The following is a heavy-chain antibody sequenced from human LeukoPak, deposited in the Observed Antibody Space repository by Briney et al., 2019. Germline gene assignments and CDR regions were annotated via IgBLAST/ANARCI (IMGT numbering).Heavy chain of an antibody. CDR1: GFTFSSYD. V-gene: IGHV3-30*18. J-gene: IGHJ4*02. D-gene: IGHD5-12*01. CDR3: AKDRGYIVATSQGY. Sequence: TGESLTLSCAASGFTFSSYDKHWIRQAPAQGLERVAVISYYGSNKYYADSVKSRFTISRDNSKTTLYLQMNSLRAEDTAVYYCAKDRGYIVATSQGYWGQGTLVTVSS. CDR2: ISYYGSNK.